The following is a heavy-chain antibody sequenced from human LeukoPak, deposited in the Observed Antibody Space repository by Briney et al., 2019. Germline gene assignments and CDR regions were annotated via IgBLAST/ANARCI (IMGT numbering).Heavy chain of an antibody. D-gene: IGHD4-11*01. CDR3: ARGAYSRPIFDY. CDR2: VNPSGGIT. Sequence: ASVKVSCKASGYIFTSYQMHWVRQAPGQGLEWMGAVNPSGGITTYAQKFQGRVTVIRDTSTSTVYMELSGLRSEDTAVYYCARGAYSRPIFDYWGQGTLVTVSS. J-gene: IGHJ4*02. CDR1: GYIFTSYQ. V-gene: IGHV1-46*01.